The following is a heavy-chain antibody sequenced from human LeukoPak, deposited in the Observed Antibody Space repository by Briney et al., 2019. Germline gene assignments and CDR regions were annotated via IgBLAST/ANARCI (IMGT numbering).Heavy chain of an antibody. CDR3: ASPDSGSYFDAFDI. D-gene: IGHD1-26*01. J-gene: IGHJ3*02. CDR2: INSDGGDI. CDR1: GFTFSSYW. Sequence: GGSLRLACAASGFTFSSYWMYWVRQPPGEGLVWLSRINSDGGDITYADSVKGRFTISRDNAKNTLYLQMNSLRVEDTAVYYCASPDSGSYFDAFDIWGQGTMVTVSS. V-gene: IGHV3-74*01.